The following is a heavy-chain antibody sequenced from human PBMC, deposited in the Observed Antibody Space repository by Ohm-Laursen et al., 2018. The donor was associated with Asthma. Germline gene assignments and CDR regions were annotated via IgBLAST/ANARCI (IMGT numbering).Heavy chain of an antibody. J-gene: IGHJ4*02. CDR2: IYHSAST. Sequence: TLSLTCAVSGGSISSGGYSWSWIRQPPGKGLEWIGYIYHSASTYYNPSLKSRVTISVDRSKNQFSLKLSSVTAADTAVYYCARGTGTEPFDYWGQGTLVTVSS. D-gene: IGHD1-1*01. CDR3: ARGTGTEPFDY. CDR1: GGSISSGGYS. V-gene: IGHV4-30-2*01.